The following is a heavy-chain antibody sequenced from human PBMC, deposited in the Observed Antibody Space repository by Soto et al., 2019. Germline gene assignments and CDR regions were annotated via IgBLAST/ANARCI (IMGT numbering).Heavy chain of an antibody. Sequence: GGSLRLSCAASGFTFNRYWMSWVRQAPGKGLEWVANIKKDGSEQYYADSVKGRFTVSRDNAKNSLTLQMSGLRAEDTAVYYCARGSTSWYFDFWGQGTLVTVSS. D-gene: IGHD2-2*01. V-gene: IGHV3-7*01. CDR1: GFTFNRYW. J-gene: IGHJ4*02. CDR2: IKKDGSEQ. CDR3: ARGSTSWYFDF.